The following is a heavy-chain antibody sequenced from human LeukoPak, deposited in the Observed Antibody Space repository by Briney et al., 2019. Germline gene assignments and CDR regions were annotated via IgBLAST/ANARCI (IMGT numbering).Heavy chain of an antibody. V-gene: IGHV5-51*01. J-gene: IGHJ4*02. D-gene: IGHD3-9*01. CDR1: GYSFTNYW. CDR2: IFPGDSDT. CDR3: ARSGLEGYDILTGYYLTGFDY. Sequence: GESLKISCKFSGYSFTNYWIGWVRQKPGKGLEWMGIIFPGDSDTRYSPSFQGQVTISADKSIGTAYLQWSSLKASDTAMYYCARSGLEGYDILTGYYLTGFDYWGRGTLVTVSS.